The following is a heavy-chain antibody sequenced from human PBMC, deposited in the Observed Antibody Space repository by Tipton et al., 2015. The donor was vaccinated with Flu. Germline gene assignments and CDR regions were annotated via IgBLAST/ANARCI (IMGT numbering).Heavy chain of an antibody. CDR2: IYPGDSDT. V-gene: IGHV5-51*03. D-gene: IGHD5-12*01. CDR1: GYSFTSYW. Sequence: QLVQSGAEVKKPGESLKISCKSSGYSFTSYWIGWVRQMPGKGLEWMGIIYPGDSDTRYSPSFQGQVTISADKSISTAYLQWSSLKASDTAMYYCARLGYRSDYDSGYFDYWGQVTLFTVSS. CDR3: ARLGYRSDYDSGYFDY. J-gene: IGHJ4*02.